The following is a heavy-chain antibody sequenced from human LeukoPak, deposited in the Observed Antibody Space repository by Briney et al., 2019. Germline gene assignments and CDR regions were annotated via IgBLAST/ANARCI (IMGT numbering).Heavy chain of an antibody. CDR3: ARDSGSYPYYFDH. CDR1: GFTFITYS. Sequence: GGSLRLSCAASGFTFITYSMNWVPPAPGKGLKWVSYISSSSSTMYFADSVRGRFTISRDDATNSLYLQMNSLRAEDTAVYYCARDSGSYPYYFDHWGQGTLVTVSS. J-gene: IGHJ4*02. CDR2: ISSSSSTM. V-gene: IGHV3-48*01. D-gene: IGHD1-26*01.